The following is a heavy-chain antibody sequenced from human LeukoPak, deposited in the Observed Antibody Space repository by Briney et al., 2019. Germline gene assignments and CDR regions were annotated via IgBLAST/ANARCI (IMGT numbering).Heavy chain of an antibody. D-gene: IGHD3-10*01. Sequence: SETLSLTCAVYGGSFSGYYWSWIRQPPGKGLEWIGEINHSGSTNYNPSLKSRVTISVDTSKNQFSLKLGSVTAADTAVYYCARADVMVRDWGQGTLVTVSS. CDR3: ARADVMVRD. J-gene: IGHJ4*02. CDR1: GGSFSGYY. V-gene: IGHV4-34*01. CDR2: INHSGST.